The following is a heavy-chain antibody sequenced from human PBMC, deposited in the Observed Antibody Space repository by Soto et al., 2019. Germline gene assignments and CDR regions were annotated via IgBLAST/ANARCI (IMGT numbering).Heavy chain of an antibody. CDR2: INHSGST. CDR3: ARAEPAIVVVPAAMKSGAFDI. D-gene: IGHD2-2*01. CDR1: GGSFSGYY. Sequence: QVQLQQWGAGLLKPSETLSLTCAVYGGSFSGYYWSWIRQPPGKGLEWIGEINHSGSTNYNPLLKSRVTISVATSKNQFSLKLSSVTAADTAVYYCARAEPAIVVVPAAMKSGAFDIWGQGTMVTVSS. J-gene: IGHJ3*02. V-gene: IGHV4-34*01.